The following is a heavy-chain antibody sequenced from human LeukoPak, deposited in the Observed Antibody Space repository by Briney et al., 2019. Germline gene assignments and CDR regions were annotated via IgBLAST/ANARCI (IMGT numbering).Heavy chain of an antibody. CDR2: TYYSGST. J-gene: IGHJ3*02. CDR3: ANDYGGNSGSGAFDI. D-gene: IGHD4-23*01. CDR1: GGSISSSSYY. Sequence: SETLSLTCTVSGGSISSSSYYWGWIRQPPGKGLEWIGSTYYSGSTYYNPSLKSRVTISVDTSKNQFSLKLSSVTAADTAVYYCANDYGGNSGSGAFDIWGQGTMVTVSS. V-gene: IGHV4-39*01.